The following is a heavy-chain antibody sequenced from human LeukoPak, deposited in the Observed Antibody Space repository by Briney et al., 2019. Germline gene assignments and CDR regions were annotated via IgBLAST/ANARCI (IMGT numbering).Heavy chain of an antibody. Sequence: SETLSLTCTVSGGSISSSSYYWGWIRQPPGKGLEWIGSIYYSGSTYYNPSLKGRVTISVDTSKNQFPLKLSSVTAADTAVYYCARHVGYRWDAFDIWGQGTMVTVSS. CDR1: GGSISSSSYY. J-gene: IGHJ3*02. CDR3: ARHVGYRWDAFDI. D-gene: IGHD6-13*01. V-gene: IGHV4-39*01. CDR2: IYYSGST.